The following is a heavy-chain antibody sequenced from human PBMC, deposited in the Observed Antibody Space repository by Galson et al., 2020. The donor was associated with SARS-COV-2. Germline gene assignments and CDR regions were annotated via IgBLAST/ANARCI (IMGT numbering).Heavy chain of an antibody. CDR3: ARLDAYCPGY. CDR1: GTTFSNYE. J-gene: IGHJ4*02. D-gene: IGHD2-21*01. Sequence: TGGPLRLSFAAFGTTFSNYEMNWFRKAPGKGLEWVSYISSSGRTIHYADSVKGRFTISRDNATSSPSLQMNSLRAEDTAVYYCARLDAYCPGYWGQGILVTVSS. V-gene: IGHV3-48*03. CDR2: ISSSGRTI.